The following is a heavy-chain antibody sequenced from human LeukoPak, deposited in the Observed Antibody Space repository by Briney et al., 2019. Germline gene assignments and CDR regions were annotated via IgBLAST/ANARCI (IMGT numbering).Heavy chain of an antibody. J-gene: IGHJ4*02. CDR3: ARKYGGYYFDY. D-gene: IGHD3-22*01. CDR1: GFNVSSNY. CDR2: IYSDGTT. V-gene: IGHV3-53*01. Sequence: GGSLRLSCAASGFNVSSNYMSWVRQAPGKGLEWVSVIYSDGTTYYADSVKGRFTISRDNSKNTLYLQMNSLRAEDTAVYYCARKYGGYYFDYWGQGTLVTVSS.